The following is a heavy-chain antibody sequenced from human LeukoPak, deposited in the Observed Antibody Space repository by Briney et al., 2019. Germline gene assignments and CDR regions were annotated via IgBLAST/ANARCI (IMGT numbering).Heavy chain of an antibody. V-gene: IGHV3-30*04. Sequence: GRSLRLSCAASGFTFSSYAMHWVRKAPGKALEWWAVISYDGSNKYYADSVKGRFTISRDNSKNTLYLQRNSLRAEDTAVYYCARDKASTKTGIAAAATNDPVFGYWGQGTLVTVSS. D-gene: IGHD6-13*01. CDR1: GFTFSSYA. CDR3: ARDKASTKTGIAAAATNDPVFGY. CDR2: ISYDGSNK. J-gene: IGHJ4*02.